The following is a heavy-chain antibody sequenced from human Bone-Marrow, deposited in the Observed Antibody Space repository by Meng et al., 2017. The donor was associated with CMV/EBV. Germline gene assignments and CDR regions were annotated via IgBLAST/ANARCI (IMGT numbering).Heavy chain of an antibody. CDR2: IYYSGST. CDR3: ASTTVTTLSFNY. V-gene: IGHV4-30-4*01. Sequence: TVSGGSISSGDYYWSWIRQPPGKGLEWIGYIYYSGSTYYNPSLKSRVTISVDTSKNQFSLKLSSVTAADTAVYYCASTTVTTLSFNYWGQGTLVTVSS. CDR1: GGSISSGDYY. J-gene: IGHJ4*02. D-gene: IGHD4-17*01.